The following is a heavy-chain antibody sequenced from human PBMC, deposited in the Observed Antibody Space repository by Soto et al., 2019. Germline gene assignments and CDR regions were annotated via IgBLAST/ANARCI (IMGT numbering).Heavy chain of an antibody. Sequence: GGSQRLSCGASGFTFSSYWMHWVRQAPGKGLVWVSRINSDGSSTSYADSVKGRFTISRDNAKNTLYLQMNSLRAEDTAVYYCARDPGYSYGPDYWGQGTLVTVSS. V-gene: IGHV3-74*01. CDR3: ARDPGYSYGPDY. D-gene: IGHD5-18*01. J-gene: IGHJ4*02. CDR1: GFTFSSYW. CDR2: INSDGSST.